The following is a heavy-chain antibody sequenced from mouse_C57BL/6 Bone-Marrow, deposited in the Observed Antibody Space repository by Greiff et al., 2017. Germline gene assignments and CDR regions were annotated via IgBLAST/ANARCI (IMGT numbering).Heavy chain of an antibody. Sequence: QVQLKQPGAELVRPGSSVKLSCKASGYTFTSYWMHWVKQRPIQGLEWIGNIDPSDSETHYNQKFKDKATLTVDKSSSKAYMQLSSLTSEDSAVYYCARLLSNYVFAYWGQGTLVTVSA. CDR2: IDPSDSET. CDR3: ARLLSNYVFAY. V-gene: IGHV1-52*01. D-gene: IGHD2-5*01. CDR1: GYTFTSYW. J-gene: IGHJ3*01.